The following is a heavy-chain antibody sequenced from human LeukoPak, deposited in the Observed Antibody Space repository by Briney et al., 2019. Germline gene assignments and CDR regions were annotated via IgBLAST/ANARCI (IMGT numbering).Heavy chain of an antibody. V-gene: IGHV4-39*01. D-gene: IGHD2-2*02. Sequence: SETLSLTCTVSGGSISSSSYYWGWVRQPPGKGLEWIGSIYYSGSTYYNPSLKSRVTISVDTSKNQFSLKLSSVTAADTAVYYCARQLGYCSSTSCYTDKVDYWGQGTLVTVSS. CDR3: ARQLGYCSSTSCYTDKVDY. CDR1: GGSISSSSYY. J-gene: IGHJ4*02. CDR2: IYYSGST.